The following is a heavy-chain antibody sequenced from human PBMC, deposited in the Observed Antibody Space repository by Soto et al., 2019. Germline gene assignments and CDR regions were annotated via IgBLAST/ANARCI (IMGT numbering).Heavy chain of an antibody. CDR1: GFTFTKAW. CDR2: IRSKTDGEIV. Sequence: EVQLVESGGGLVKPGGSLGLSCAASGFTFTKAWLNWVRQAPGKGLEWVGRIRSKTDGEIVDYAAPVKGRFTISRDDSKSTLYLQMNSLRSEDTAVYYCTTLERYEGSGSCLWGQGTLVTVSS. J-gene: IGHJ4*02. D-gene: IGHD3-10*01. CDR3: TTLERYEGSGSCL. V-gene: IGHV3-15*07.